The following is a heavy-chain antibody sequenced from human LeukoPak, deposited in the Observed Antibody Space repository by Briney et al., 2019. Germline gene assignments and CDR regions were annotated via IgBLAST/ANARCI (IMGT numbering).Heavy chain of an antibody. J-gene: IGHJ4*02. CDR3: AKAGIAAHRRFDY. CDR2: ISGSGGST. D-gene: IGHD6-6*01. Sequence: GGSLRLSCAASGFTFDDYAMHWVRQAPGKGLEWVSAISGSGGSTYYADSVKGRFTISRDNSKNTLYLQMNSLRAEDTAVYYCAKAGIAAHRRFDYWGQGTLVTVSS. V-gene: IGHV3-23*01. CDR1: GFTFDDYA.